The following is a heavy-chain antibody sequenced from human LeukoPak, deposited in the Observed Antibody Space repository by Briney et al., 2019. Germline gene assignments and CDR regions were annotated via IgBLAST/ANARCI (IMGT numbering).Heavy chain of an antibody. CDR3: ARDVGAVAGRYYYYYMDV. V-gene: IGHV5-51*01. D-gene: IGHD6-19*01. CDR1: GYSFTSYW. J-gene: IGHJ6*03. CDR2: IYPGDSDT. Sequence: GESLKISCKGSGYSFTSYWIGWVRQMPGKGLEWMGIIYPGDSDTRYSPSFQGQVTISADKSISTAYLQWSSLRSEDTAVYYCARDVGAVAGRYYYYYMDVWGKGTTVTVSS.